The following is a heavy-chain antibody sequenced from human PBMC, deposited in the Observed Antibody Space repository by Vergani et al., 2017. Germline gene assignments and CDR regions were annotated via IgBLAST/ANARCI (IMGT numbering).Heavy chain of an antibody. V-gene: IGHV3-30*18. Sequence: VQLVESGGGLVQPGGSLRLSCAASGFTFSSYGMHWVRQAPGKGLEWVAVISYDGSNKYYADSVKGRFTISRDNSKNTLYLQMNSLRAEDTAVYYCAKAVVAATLFAFDIWGQGTMVTVSS. CDR2: ISYDGSNK. CDR1: GFTFSSYG. CDR3: AKAVVAATLFAFDI. D-gene: IGHD2-15*01. J-gene: IGHJ3*02.